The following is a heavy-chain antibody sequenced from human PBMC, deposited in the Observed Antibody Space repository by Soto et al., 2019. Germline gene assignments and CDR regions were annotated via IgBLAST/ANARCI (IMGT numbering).Heavy chain of an antibody. CDR3: ARDPVDGYACFDD. D-gene: IGHD5-12*01. CDR2: IHNSGST. Sequence: SETLSLTCTVSGDSISGYHWNWIRQPPGKGVEWIGYIHNSGSTTYNSSLKSRVTISIDTSKKQSSLKLTSVTAADTAVYYCARDPVDGYACFDDWGQGTLVTVSS. V-gene: IGHV4-59*01. J-gene: IGHJ4*02. CDR1: GDSISGYH.